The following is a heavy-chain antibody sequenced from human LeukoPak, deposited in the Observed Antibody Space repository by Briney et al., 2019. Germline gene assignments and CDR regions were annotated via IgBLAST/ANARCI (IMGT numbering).Heavy chain of an antibody. Sequence: ASVQVSCKASGYSFSIYGITWARQAPGQGLEYLGWISASGGTTNYAQKVQDRVTMTTDTSTSTAYLELRSLRSEDTAVYYCARWGAAVTTHFSHWGQGTLVTVSS. CDR2: ISASGGTT. J-gene: IGHJ4*02. V-gene: IGHV1-18*01. CDR3: ARWGAAVTTHFSH. D-gene: IGHD4-17*01. CDR1: GYSFSIYG.